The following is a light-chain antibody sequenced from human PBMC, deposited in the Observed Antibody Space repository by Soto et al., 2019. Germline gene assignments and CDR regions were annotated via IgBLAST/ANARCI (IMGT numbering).Light chain of an antibody. V-gene: IGKV1-5*03. Sequence: DIQMTQSPSTLSGSVGDRVTITCRASQTISSWLAWYQQKPGKAPKLLIYKASTLTSGVPSRFSGSGSGTEFSLTISRLQPDDFATYYCQHYKSYSEAFGQGTRWISN. J-gene: IGKJ1*01. CDR2: KAS. CDR1: QTISSW. CDR3: QHYKSYSEA.